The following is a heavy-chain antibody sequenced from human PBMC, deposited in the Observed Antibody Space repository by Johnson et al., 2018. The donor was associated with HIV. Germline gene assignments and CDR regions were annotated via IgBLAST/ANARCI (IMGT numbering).Heavy chain of an antibody. J-gene: IGHJ3*02. CDR1: GFTVSSNY. V-gene: IGHV3-30*03. D-gene: IGHD3-10*01. Sequence: QVQLVESGGGVVQPGRSLRLSCAVSGFTVSSNYMSWVRQAPGKGLEWVAVISYDGSNKYNADSVKGRFTISRDNSKNTLYLQMNSLRAEDTAVYYCAREVYGSGSYGAFDIWGQGTMVTVSS. CDR2: ISYDGSNK. CDR3: AREVYGSGSYGAFDI.